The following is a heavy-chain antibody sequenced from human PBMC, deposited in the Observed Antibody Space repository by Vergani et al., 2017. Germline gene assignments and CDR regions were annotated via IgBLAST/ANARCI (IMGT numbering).Heavy chain of an antibody. V-gene: IGHV1-69*01. CDR2: IIPIFGTA. J-gene: IGHJ6*03. CDR1: GGTFSSYA. CDR3: ARARRGELLYYYYYMDV. Sequence: QVQLVQSGAEVKKPGSSVKVSCKASGGTFSSYAISWVRQAPGQGLEWRGGIIPIFGTANYAQKFQGRVTITADESTSTAYMELSSLRSEDTAVYYCARARRGELLYYYYYMDVWGKGTTVTVSS. D-gene: IGHD1-26*01.